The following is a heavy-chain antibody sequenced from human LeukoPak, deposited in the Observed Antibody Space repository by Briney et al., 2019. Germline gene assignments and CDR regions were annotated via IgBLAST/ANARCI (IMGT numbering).Heavy chain of an antibody. CDR2: IYTSGST. V-gene: IGHV4-61*02. CDR1: GGSISSGDYY. D-gene: IGHD1-26*01. J-gene: IGHJ3*02. Sequence: TSQTLSLTCTVSGGSISSGDYYWSWIRQPAGQGLDWIGRIYTSGSTNYTPSLKSRVTMSVDTSKNQFSLKLSSVTAADTAVYYCARDGVGATSGAFDIWGQGTMVTVSS. CDR3: ARDGVGATSGAFDI.